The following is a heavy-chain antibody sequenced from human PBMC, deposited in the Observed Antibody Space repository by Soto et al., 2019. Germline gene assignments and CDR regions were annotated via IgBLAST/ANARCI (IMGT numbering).Heavy chain of an antibody. CDR1: GYNFANYY. D-gene: IGHD3-22*01. CDR3: FRDSLFRYQSSGSPHYFDS. Sequence: QVLLVQSGAEVKMPGASVRVSCKTSGYNFANYYIHWVRQAPGQGPQWIGIINPRGGSTRFSHKFQGRLTMTRDTSTSTVYMELRGLGSGDTAIYYCFRDSLFRYQSSGSPHYFDSWGQGTLVTVSS. CDR2: INPRGGST. J-gene: IGHJ4*02. V-gene: IGHV1-46*03.